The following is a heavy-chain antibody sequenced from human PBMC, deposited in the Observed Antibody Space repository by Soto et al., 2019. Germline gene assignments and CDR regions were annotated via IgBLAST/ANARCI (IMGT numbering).Heavy chain of an antibody. V-gene: IGHV3-33*01. CDR1: GFTFSSYG. D-gene: IGHD2-15*01. J-gene: IGHJ5*02. CDR2: IWYDGSNK. CDR3: ARDMRYCSGGSCSHWFDP. Sequence: QVQLVESGGGVVQPGRSLRLSCAASGFTFSSYGMHWVRQAPGKGLERVAVIWYDGSNKYYADSVKGRFTISRDNSKNTLYLQMNSLRAEDTAVYDCARDMRYCSGGSCSHWFDPWGQGTLVTVSS.